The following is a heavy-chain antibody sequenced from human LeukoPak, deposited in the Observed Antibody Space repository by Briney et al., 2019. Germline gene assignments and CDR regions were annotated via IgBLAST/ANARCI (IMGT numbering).Heavy chain of an antibody. V-gene: IGHV3-74*01. Sequence: PGGSLRLSCAASGFTFSSYWMHWVRRAPGKGLVWVSRINSDGSSTSYADSVKGRFTISRDNAKNTLYLQMNSLRAEDTAVYYCARYSSSWYWGFDYWGQGTLVTVSS. J-gene: IGHJ4*02. CDR3: ARYSSSWYWGFDY. CDR1: GFTFSSYW. D-gene: IGHD6-13*01. CDR2: INSDGSST.